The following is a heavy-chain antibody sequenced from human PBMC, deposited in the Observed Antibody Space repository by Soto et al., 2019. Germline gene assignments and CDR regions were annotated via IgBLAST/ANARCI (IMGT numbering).Heavy chain of an antibody. CDR3: ARMSSGSSYFDY. V-gene: IGHV4-39*07. CDR1: GGSISSSSYY. D-gene: IGHD6-6*01. CDR2: IYYSGST. J-gene: IGHJ4*02. Sequence: SETLSLTCTVSGGSISSSSYYWGWIRQPPGKGLEWIGSIYYSGSTYYNPSLKSRVTISVDKSKNQFSLNLASVTAADTAFYYCARMSSGSSYFDYWGQGILVTVSS.